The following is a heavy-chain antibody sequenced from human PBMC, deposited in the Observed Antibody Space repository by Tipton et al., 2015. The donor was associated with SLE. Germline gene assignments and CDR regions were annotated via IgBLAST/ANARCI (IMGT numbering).Heavy chain of an antibody. Sequence: TLSLTCTVSGGSISSHYWSWIRQPPGKGLEWIGYIYYSGSTNYNPSLKSRVTISVDTSKNQFSLKLSSVTAADTAVYYCARRGYDIRFSDWGQGTLVTVSS. J-gene: IGHJ4*02. CDR3: ARRGYDIRFSD. D-gene: IGHD5-12*01. CDR1: GGSISSHY. CDR2: IYYSGST. V-gene: IGHV4-59*11.